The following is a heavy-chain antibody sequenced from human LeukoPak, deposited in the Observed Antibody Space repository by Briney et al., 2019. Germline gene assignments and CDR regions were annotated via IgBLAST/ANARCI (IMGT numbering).Heavy chain of an antibody. CDR2: NYHSGST. V-gene: IGHV4-38-2*01. CDR1: GYFISSGYY. D-gene: IGHD3-10*01. CDR3: ARVGGSGSYYSVLDWFDP. J-gene: IGHJ5*02. Sequence: SEILSLTCAISGYFISSGYYWVWIRQPPGKGLEWNRSNYHSGSTYYNPSLKSRVTISVDTSKNQFSLKLSSVTDADTAVYYCARVGGSGSYYSVLDWFDPWGQGTLVTVSS.